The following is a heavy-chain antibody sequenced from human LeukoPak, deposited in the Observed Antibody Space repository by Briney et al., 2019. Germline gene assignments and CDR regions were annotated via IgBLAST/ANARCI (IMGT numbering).Heavy chain of an antibody. D-gene: IGHD3-16*01. J-gene: IGHJ4*02. Sequence: GGSLRLSCRASGFTFSNYWMTWVRQAPGKGLEWVANLKEDGGEENFVDSVKGRFTISRDNAKNSLYLKMNSLRVDDTAVYYCAREIVRYESGPAYKSYFDSWGQGTLVSVSS. CDR3: AREIVRYESGPAYKSYFDS. CDR2: LKEDGGEE. V-gene: IGHV3-7*01. CDR1: GFTFSNYW.